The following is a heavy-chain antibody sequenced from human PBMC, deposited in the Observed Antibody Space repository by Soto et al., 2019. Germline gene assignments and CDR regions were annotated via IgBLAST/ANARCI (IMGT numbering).Heavy chain of an antibody. D-gene: IGHD3-9*01. J-gene: IGHJ4*02. V-gene: IGHV3-33*01. CDR2: IWYDGSNK. CDR3: PREASLRYFDLSFAYYFDY. Sequence: QVQLVESGGGVVQPGRSLRLSCAASGFTFSSYGMHWVRQAPGKGLEWGAVIWYDGSNKYYADSVKGRFTICRDNSKNTLYLQMNRLRAEDTAVYYCPREASLRYFDLSFAYYFDYWGQGTLVTVSS. CDR1: GFTFSSYG.